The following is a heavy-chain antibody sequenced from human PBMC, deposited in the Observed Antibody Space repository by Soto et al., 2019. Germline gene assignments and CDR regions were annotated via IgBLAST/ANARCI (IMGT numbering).Heavy chain of an antibody. J-gene: IGHJ6*03. CDR1: GFIFSAYW. V-gene: IGHV3-7*01. CDR3: ARDQGGVHAHYYFIDV. Sequence: GGSLRLSCAASGFIFSAYWMSWVRQAPGKGLEWVANIKQDGSEKYYVDSVKGRFTISRDNAKNSLFLQVNSLRAEDTAMYYCARDQGGVHAHYYFIDVWGKGTTVTVSS. CDR2: IKQDGSEK. D-gene: IGHD3-16*01.